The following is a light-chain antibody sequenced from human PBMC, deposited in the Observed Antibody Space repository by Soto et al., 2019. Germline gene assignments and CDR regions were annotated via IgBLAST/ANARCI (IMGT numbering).Light chain of an antibody. CDR2: DVN. V-gene: IGLV2-14*01. CDR1: RSDVGTYNY. J-gene: IGLJ1*01. Sequence: QSALTQPASVSGSPGQSITISCTGTRSDVGTYNYVSWHQQHPGKAPKLIIYDVNNRPSGVSSRFSGSKSGNTASLTISGLQAEDEADYYCCSYSTSGTHVFGTGTKVTVL. CDR3: CSYSTSGTHV.